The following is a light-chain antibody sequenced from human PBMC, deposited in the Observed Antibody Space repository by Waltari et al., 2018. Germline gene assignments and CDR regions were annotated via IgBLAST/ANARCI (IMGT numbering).Light chain of an antibody. Sequence: QSVLTQPPSVSATPGQKVTLSCSGSSSNLGTNYVSWYQQLPGTAPKLLIYENNKRPSGIPDRFSGSKSGTSATLGITGLQTGDEADYYCGTWDSSLSAGVFGGGTKLTVL. CDR1: SSNLGTNY. V-gene: IGLV1-51*02. J-gene: IGLJ3*02. CDR2: ENN. CDR3: GTWDSSLSAGV.